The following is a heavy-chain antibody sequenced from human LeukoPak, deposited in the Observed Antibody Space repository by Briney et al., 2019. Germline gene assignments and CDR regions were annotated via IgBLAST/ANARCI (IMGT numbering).Heavy chain of an antibody. V-gene: IGHV5-51*01. CDR2: IYPGDSDS. Sequence: GESLKISCKGFGYSFTNYWIGWVRQMPGEGLEWMGIIYPGDSDSRNSPSFQAQVSISADKSINTAYLQWSSLKASDTAMYYCARLSVIAADGTHYFDYWGQGTLVTVSS. J-gene: IGHJ4*02. CDR3: ARLSVIAADGTHYFDY. CDR1: GYSFTNYW. D-gene: IGHD6-13*01.